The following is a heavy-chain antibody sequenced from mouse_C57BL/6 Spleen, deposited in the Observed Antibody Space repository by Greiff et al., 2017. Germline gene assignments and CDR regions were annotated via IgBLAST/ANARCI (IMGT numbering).Heavy chain of an antibody. CDR3: ATHYYGSSPYFDY. CDR1: GYTFTSYW. Sequence: QVQLQQSGAELVRPGSSVKLSCKASGYTFTSYWMHWVKQRPIQGLEWIGNIDPSDSETHYNQKFKDKATLTVDKSSSTAYMQLSSLTSEDSAVYYCATHYYGSSPYFDYWGQGTTLTVSS. CDR2: IDPSDSET. V-gene: IGHV1-52*01. D-gene: IGHD1-1*01. J-gene: IGHJ2*01.